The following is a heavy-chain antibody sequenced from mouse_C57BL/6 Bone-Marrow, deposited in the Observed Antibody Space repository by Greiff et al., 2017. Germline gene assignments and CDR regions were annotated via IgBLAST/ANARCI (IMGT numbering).Heavy chain of an antibody. Sequence: QVQLKQSGPGLVQPSQSVSLTCKVSGFSLTSYGVHWVRQSPGKGLEWLGVIGSGGSADYNAAFISSQSISNDNSQSQVYFKMNSLQADDTAIYYCARRSIPTYYAMDYWGQGTSVTVSS. CDR1: GFSLTSYG. D-gene: IGHD1-3*01. J-gene: IGHJ4*01. CDR2: IGSGGSA. CDR3: ARRSIPTYYAMDY. V-gene: IGHV2-2*01.